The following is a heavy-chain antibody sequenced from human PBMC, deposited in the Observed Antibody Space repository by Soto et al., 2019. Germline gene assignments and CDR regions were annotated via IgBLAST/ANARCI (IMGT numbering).Heavy chain of an antibody. V-gene: IGHV1-8*01. CDR2: MNPNSGNT. J-gene: IGHJ6*02. Sequence: ASVKVSCKASGYTFTSYDINWVRQATGQGLEWMGWMNPNSGNTGYAQKFQGRVTMTRNTSISTAYMELSSLRPEDTAVYYCARGGVYGYYDYGMDVWGQGTTVTVSS. D-gene: IGHD2-8*01. CDR3: ARGGVYGYYDYGMDV. CDR1: GYTFTSYD.